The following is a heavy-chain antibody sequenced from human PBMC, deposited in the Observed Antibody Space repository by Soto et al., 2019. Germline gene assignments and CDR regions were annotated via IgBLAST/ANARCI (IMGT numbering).Heavy chain of an antibody. V-gene: IGHV1-69*01. J-gene: IGHJ4*02. CDR2: IIPMFDTP. CDR3: TRSMGSGGVIGGFDY. Sequence: QVQLVQSETEVKKPGSAVKVSCKASGGTFNTYAMNCVRQAPGQGLEWMVGIIPMFDTPRYAQKFQGRVTITVDESTTTAYMELSSLRSDDTAVYYCTRSMGSGGVIGGFDYWGQGTLVTVSS. D-gene: IGHD3-16*02. CDR1: GGTFNTYA.